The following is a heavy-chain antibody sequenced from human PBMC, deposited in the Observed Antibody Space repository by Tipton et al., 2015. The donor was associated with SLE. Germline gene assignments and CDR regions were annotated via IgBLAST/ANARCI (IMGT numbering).Heavy chain of an antibody. J-gene: IGHJ5*02. CDR3: ARLEDPFGIFGVPKGWFDP. Sequence: TLSLTCAVSGYSISGAYYWGWIRQPPGKGLEWIGSIYHSGSTCYNPSLKSRVTISVDTSKNQFSLRLTSVTAADTAVYYCARLEDPFGIFGVPKGWFDPWGQGTLVTVSS. V-gene: IGHV4-38-2*01. CDR1: GYSISGAYY. D-gene: IGHD3-3*01. CDR2: IYHSGST.